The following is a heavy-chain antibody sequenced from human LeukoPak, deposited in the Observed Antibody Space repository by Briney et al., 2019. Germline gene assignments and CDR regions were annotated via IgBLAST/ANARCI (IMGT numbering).Heavy chain of an antibody. CDR2: ISSSSSYI. V-gene: IGHV3-21*01. J-gene: IGHJ4*02. CDR3: ATYGSGSYSH. CDR1: GFTFSSYS. Sequence: GGSLRLSCAASGFTFSSYSMNWVRQDPGKGREWVSSISSSSSYIYYADSVKGRFTISRDNAKNSLYLQMNSLRAEDTAVYYCATYGSGSYSHWGQGTLVTVSS. D-gene: IGHD3-10*01.